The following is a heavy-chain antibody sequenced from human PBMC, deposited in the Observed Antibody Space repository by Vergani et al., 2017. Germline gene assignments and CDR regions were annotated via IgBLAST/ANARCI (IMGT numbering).Heavy chain of an antibody. CDR3: ARRPTWELGAFDI. Sequence: QVQLVQSGAEVKKPGSSVKVSCKASGATFRSNTISWVRQVPGQGLEWMGRIIPVLGKTKYAQDFQGRLTITADTSTSTAYMELTSLRSQDTAVYYCARRPTWELGAFDIWGQGTLVTVSS. D-gene: IGHD1-26*01. CDR1: GATFRSNT. J-gene: IGHJ3*02. V-gene: IGHV1-69*02. CDR2: IIPVLGKT.